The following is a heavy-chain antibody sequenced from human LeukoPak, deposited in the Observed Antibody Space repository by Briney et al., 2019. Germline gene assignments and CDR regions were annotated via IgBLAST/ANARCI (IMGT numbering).Heavy chain of an antibody. J-gene: IGHJ3*02. V-gene: IGHV3-23*01. D-gene: IGHD5-12*01. CDR2: ISPSGDST. Sequence: GGSLRLSCAASGFTFSSYSMSWVRQAPGEGLEWVSAISPSGDSTSYPDSVKGRFTISRDNAKKSLNLQMNSLTAEDTAVYYCATDPSDYETDAFDIWGQGTMVTVSS. CDR3: ATDPSDYETDAFDI. CDR1: GFTFSSYS.